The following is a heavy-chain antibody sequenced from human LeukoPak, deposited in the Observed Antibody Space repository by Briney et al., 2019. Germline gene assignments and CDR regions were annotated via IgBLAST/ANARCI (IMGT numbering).Heavy chain of an antibody. CDR1: GYTFTSCG. V-gene: IGHV1-18*01. D-gene: IGHD3-3*01. CDR3: ARDLAVRSYYYGMDV. Sequence: ASVRVSCKASGYTFTSCGINWVRQAPGQGLEWMGWISGFNGHTKDTQKLQGRVTMTTDTSTNTAYMELRSLRSDDTAVYYCARDLAVRSYYYGMDVWGQGTTVTVSS. J-gene: IGHJ6*02. CDR2: ISGFNGHT.